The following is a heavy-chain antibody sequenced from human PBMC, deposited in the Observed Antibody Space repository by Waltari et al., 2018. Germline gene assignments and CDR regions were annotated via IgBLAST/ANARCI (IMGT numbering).Heavy chain of an antibody. CDR3: AKDHQWEVLLPIYQIDY. CDR2: ISFDGSDK. D-gene: IGHD1-26*01. CDR1: GFTFRSYG. Sequence: QVQLVESGGGVVRPGRSLRLSCAASGFTFRSYGMPWVRQIPGKGLEWLTFISFDGSDKYYADSVKGRFTIYKDNSRNTLYLQMNSLRPEDTAVYFCAKDHQWEVLLPIYQIDYWGRGTLVTVSS. J-gene: IGHJ4*02. V-gene: IGHV3-30*18.